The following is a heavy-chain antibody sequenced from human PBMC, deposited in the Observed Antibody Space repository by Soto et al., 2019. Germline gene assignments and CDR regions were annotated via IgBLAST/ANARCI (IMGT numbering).Heavy chain of an antibody. J-gene: IGHJ6*02. D-gene: IGHD2-2*01. Sequence: QVQLVESGGGLVQPGRSLRLSCAASGFTFATYDMHWVRQAPGKGLEWMALILHDGSAEYYADSVKGRFTISRDNSKSTLYLQMNSLSAEDTGVYYCARSRDGSSFYFYYGMDVWGQGTTVTVAS. CDR1: GFTFATYD. CDR2: ILHDGSAE. CDR3: ARSRDGSSFYFYYGMDV. V-gene: IGHV3-30*03.